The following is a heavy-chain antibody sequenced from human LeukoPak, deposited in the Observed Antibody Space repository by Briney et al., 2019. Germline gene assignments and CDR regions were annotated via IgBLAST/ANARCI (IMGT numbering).Heavy chain of an antibody. CDR3: AREAVHYGSGSHDY. D-gene: IGHD3-10*01. J-gene: IGHJ4*02. Sequence: PSETLSLTCTVSGGSISSYYWSWIRQPAGKGLEWIGRMHSSGSTSYNPSIKSRVTMSLDTSKNQFSLKVDSVTAADTAMYYCAREAVHYGSGSHDYWGQGTLIAVSS. CDR1: GGSISSYY. V-gene: IGHV4-4*07. CDR2: MHSSGST.